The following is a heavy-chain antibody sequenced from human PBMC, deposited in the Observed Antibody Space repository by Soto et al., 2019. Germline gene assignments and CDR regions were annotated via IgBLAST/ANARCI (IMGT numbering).Heavy chain of an antibody. J-gene: IGHJ2*01. CDR2: IIPIFGTA. Sequence: QVQLVQSGAEVKKPGSSVKVSCKASGGTFSSYAISWVRQAPGKGLEWMGGIIPIFGTANYAQKFQGRVTMTXGDTTXXAYMELSSLRSEDTAVYYCARSDYYDSSGNWYFDLWGRGTLVAVSS. CDR3: ARSDYYDSSGNWYFDL. V-gene: IGHV1-69*05. D-gene: IGHD3-22*01. CDR1: GGTFSSYA.